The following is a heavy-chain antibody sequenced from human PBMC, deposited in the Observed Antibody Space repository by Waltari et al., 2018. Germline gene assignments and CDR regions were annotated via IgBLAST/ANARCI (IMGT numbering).Heavy chain of an antibody. Sequence: QVQLNQWGAGVLKPSETLSITCAVYGESFSDNFWTWIRQPPGKGLEWIGQMNHRGSGTYNPSLKNRVTISVDTSMNQFSLMMTSLTAADTAVYYCARAPSFHYGVFSVPLTLDYWSQGTMVFVSS. CDR1: GESFSDNF. V-gene: IGHV4-34*01. CDR2: MNHRGSG. CDR3: ARAPSFHYGVFSVPLTLDY. J-gene: IGHJ3*01. D-gene: IGHD4-17*01.